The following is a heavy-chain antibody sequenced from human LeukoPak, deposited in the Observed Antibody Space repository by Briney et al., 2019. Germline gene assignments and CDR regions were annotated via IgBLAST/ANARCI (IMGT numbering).Heavy chain of an antibody. D-gene: IGHD3-10*01. CDR3: ARQPYFYYYLDV. CDR1: GFAFNNDA. Sequence: PGGSLRLPCAASGFAFNNDAMTWVRQAPGKGLEWVSTIVGDSTIEYYADSVRGRFSISSDNSKTMLFLHMNSLRAEDTAIYYCARQPYFYYYLDVWGKGTTVTVS. CDR2: IVGDSTIE. J-gene: IGHJ6*03. V-gene: IGHV3-23*01.